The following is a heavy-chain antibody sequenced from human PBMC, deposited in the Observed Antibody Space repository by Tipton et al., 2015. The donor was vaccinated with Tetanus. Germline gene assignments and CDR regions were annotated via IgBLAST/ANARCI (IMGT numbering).Heavy chain of an antibody. J-gene: IGHJ4*02. V-gene: IGHV1-18*01. Sequence: QLVQSGPEVKKPGASVKVSCKASGYTLTNYGINWVRQAPGQGLEWMGCDSGPSGNTVSARKVQSRVTMTTDTSTNTAYLELRSLRADDTAVYSCARMVKQWLGPEDYWGQGTLVIVS. CDR2: DSGPSGNT. D-gene: IGHD5-12*01. CDR3: ARMVKQWLGPEDY. CDR1: GYTLTNYG.